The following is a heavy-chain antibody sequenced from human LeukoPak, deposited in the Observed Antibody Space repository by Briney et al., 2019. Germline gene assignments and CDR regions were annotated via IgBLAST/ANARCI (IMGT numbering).Heavy chain of an antibody. CDR3: ARGDYDYVWGSYRKTLAFDY. J-gene: IGHJ4*02. D-gene: IGHD3-16*02. CDR2: IYYSGST. CDR1: GGSISSGDYY. Sequence: ASETLSLTCTVSGGSISSGDYYWSWIRQPPGKGLEWIGYIYYSGSTYYNPSLKSRVTISVDTSKNQFSLKLSSVTAADTAVYYCARGDYDYVWGSYRKTLAFDYWGQGTLVTVSS. V-gene: IGHV4-30-4*08.